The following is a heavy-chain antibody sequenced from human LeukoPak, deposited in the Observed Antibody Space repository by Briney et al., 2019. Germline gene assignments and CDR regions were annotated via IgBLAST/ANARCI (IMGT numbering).Heavy chain of an antibody. D-gene: IGHD2-21*02. CDR3: ARHHCGGGDCYPTYYFDY. V-gene: IGHV4-59*08. CDR2: IYYSGTT. Sequence: SETLSLTCSASGGSIGSSYWSWIRQPPGKGLEWIGYIYYSGTTNYNPSLKSRVTISVDTSKNQFSLKLNSVTAADTAVYYCARHHCGGGDCYPTYYFDYWGQGTLVTVSS. J-gene: IGHJ4*02. CDR1: GGSIGSSY.